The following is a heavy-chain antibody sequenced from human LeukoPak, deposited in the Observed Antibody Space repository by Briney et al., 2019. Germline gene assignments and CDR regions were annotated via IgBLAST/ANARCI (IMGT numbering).Heavy chain of an antibody. CDR1: GGSISSGDYY. D-gene: IGHD3-10*01. J-gene: IGHJ4*02. CDR3: AGTMVRGVIGDY. CDR2: IYYSGST. Sequence: SQTLSLTCTVSGGSISSGDYYWSWIRQPPGKGLEWIGYIYYSGSTYYNPSLKSRVTISVDTSKNQFSLKLSSVTAADTAVYYCAGTMVRGVIGDYWGQGTPVTVSS. V-gene: IGHV4-30-4*01.